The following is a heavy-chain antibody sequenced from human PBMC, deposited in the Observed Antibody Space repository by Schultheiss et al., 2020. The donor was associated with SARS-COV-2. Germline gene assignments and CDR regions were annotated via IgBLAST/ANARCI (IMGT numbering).Heavy chain of an antibody. CDR3: ARDETGIYYYYYGMDV. D-gene: IGHD1-1*01. Sequence: ASVKVSCKASGYTFTGYYMHWVRQAPGQGLEWMGRINPNSGGTNYAQKFQGRVTMTRDTSISIAYMELSRLRSDDTAVYYCARDETGIYYYYYGMDVWGQGTTVTVSS. J-gene: IGHJ6*02. CDR1: GYTFTGYY. V-gene: IGHV1-2*06. CDR2: INPNSGGT.